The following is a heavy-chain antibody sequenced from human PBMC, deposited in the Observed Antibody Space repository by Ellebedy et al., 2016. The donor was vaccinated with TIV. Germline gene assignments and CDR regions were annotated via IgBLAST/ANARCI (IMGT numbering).Heavy chain of an antibody. J-gene: IGHJ6*02. CDR1: GFTFSSYA. CDR3: AKGCGGDCYGRGYYYYYYGMDV. Sequence: GGSLRLXXAASGFTFSSYAMSWVRQAPGKGLEWVSAISGSGGSTNYADSVKGRFTISRDNSKNTLYLQMNSLRAEDTAVYYCAKGCGGDCYGRGYYYYYYGMDVWGQGTTVTVSS. CDR2: ISGSGGST. D-gene: IGHD2-21*02. V-gene: IGHV3-23*01.